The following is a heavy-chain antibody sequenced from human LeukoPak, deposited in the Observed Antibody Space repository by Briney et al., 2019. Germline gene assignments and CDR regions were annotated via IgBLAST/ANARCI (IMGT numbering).Heavy chain of an antibody. CDR2: ISGSGGST. CDR3: ARGPTNWGYFDY. CDR1: GFTFSNYA. Sequence: GGSLRLSCAASGFTFSNYAMNWVRQAPGKGLEWVSAISGSGGSTYYADSVKGRCTISRDNSKNTLYLQMNSLRAEDTAVYYCARGPTNWGYFDYWGQGTLVTVSS. J-gene: IGHJ4*02. D-gene: IGHD7-27*01. V-gene: IGHV3-23*01.